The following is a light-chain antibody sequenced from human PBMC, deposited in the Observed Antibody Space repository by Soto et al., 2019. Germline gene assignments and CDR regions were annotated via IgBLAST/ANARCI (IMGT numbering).Light chain of an antibody. Sequence: DIQMTQSPSTLAASVGDTVTMTCRSSSKWLAWYQKKPGKAPKLLIYDVSNLERGVPPRFSGSTSGAESTLTISSLQPDDFATYYCQHYNSYSEAFGQGTKVDIK. CDR3: QHYNSYSEA. J-gene: IGKJ1*01. CDR2: DVS. CDR1: SSSKW. V-gene: IGKV1-5*01.